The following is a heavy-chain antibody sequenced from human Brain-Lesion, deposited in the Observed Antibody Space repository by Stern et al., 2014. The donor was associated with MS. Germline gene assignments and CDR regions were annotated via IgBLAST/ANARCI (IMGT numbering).Heavy chain of an antibody. CDR2: INPNTGGT. CDR3: ARDQRGITIFGVVTDYYYLGMDV. V-gene: IGHV1-2*02. J-gene: IGHJ6*02. D-gene: IGHD3-3*01. CDR1: GYIFTGYY. Sequence: VHLVESGAEVKKPGASVKVSCKTSGYIFTGYYIHWVRQAPGQGLEWMAWINPNTGGTKYEQKFQGRVTMSRETSISTAYVELSSLTSDDTAVYYCARDQRGITIFGVVTDYYYLGMDVWGQGTTVTVSS.